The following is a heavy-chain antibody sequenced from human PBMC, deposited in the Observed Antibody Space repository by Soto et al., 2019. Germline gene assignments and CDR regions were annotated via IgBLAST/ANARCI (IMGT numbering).Heavy chain of an antibody. V-gene: IGHV3-33*01. D-gene: IGHD1-26*01. J-gene: IGHJ4*02. CDR1: GFTFSSYG. Sequence: QVQLVESGGGVVQPGRSLRLSCAASGFTFSSYGMHWVRQAPGKGLEWVAVIWYDGSNKYYADSVKGRFTISRDNSKNTLYLRMNSLRAEDTAVYYCARGRRWGALNFDYWGQGTLVTVSS. CDR3: ARGRRWGALNFDY. CDR2: IWYDGSNK.